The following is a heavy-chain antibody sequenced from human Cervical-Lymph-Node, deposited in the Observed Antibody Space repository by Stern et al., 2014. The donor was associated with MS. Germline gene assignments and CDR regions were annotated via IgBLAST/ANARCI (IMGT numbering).Heavy chain of an antibody. CDR2: IIPILATA. Sequence: VQLVESGAEMKKPGSSVKVSCKASGGTFGNYGITWVRQAPGHGLEWMGGIIPILATANYAQKFQGRVTMTADKSTSTAYMELSSLTSEDTAIYYCARDYSALDSWGQGTLVTVSS. D-gene: IGHD2-15*01. V-gene: IGHV1-69*06. CDR1: GGTFGNYG. CDR3: ARDYSALDS. J-gene: IGHJ4*02.